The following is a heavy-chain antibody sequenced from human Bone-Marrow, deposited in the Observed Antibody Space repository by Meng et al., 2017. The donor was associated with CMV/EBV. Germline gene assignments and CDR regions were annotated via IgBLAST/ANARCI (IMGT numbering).Heavy chain of an antibody. CDR1: GFTFSTYG. D-gene: IGHD2-2*01. V-gene: IGHV3-21*01. CDR3: AKGGIVVVPAADFDY. J-gene: IGHJ4*02. CDR2: ISSSSSYI. Sequence: GGSLRLSCAASGFTFSTYGMNWVRQAPGKGLEWVSSISSSSSYIYYADSVKGRFTISRDNSKNTLYLQMNSLRAEDTAVYYCAKGGIVVVPAADFDYWGQGTLVTVSS.